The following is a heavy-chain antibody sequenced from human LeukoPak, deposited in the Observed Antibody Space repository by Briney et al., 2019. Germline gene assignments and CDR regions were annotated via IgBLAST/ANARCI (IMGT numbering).Heavy chain of an antibody. D-gene: IGHD2-2*03. CDR3: ARDGYCSSTSCYIGSGYFDY. CDR1: GFTFSSYG. Sequence: GRSLRLSCAASGFTFSSYGMHWVRQAPGKGLEWVAAIWYDGSNKYYADSVKGRFTISRDNSKNTLYLQMSSLRAEDTAVYYCARDGYCSSTSCYIGSGYFDYWGQGTLVTVSS. J-gene: IGHJ4*02. CDR2: IWYDGSNK. V-gene: IGHV3-33*01.